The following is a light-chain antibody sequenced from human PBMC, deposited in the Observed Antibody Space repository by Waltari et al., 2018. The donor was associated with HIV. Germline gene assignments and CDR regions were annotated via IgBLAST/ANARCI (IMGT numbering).Light chain of an antibody. Sequence: QSVLTHPPSASRSPGQRVLISCSGTNSNIGTNFVSWFQQVPGGAPKLVIYRNEQRPSGGPERFSAAKSGSSASLAITGLQLDDEAEYFCASWDDKLSHWVFGGGTRLAV. CDR3: ASWDDKLSHWV. J-gene: IGLJ3*02. V-gene: IGLV1-47*01. CDR2: RNE. CDR1: NSNIGTNF.